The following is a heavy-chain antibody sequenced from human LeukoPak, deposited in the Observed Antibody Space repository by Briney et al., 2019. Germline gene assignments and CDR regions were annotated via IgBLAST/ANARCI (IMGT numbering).Heavy chain of an antibody. CDR3: ALSSSWPGYFDY. J-gene: IGHJ4*02. V-gene: IGHV3-66*01. CDR1: GFTVSSNY. CDR2: IYSDGAT. Sequence: GGSLRLSCATSGFTVSSNYMSWVRQVPGKGLEWVSVIYSDGATYNADSVKGRFTISRGNSKNTLYLQMNSLRAEDTAVYYCALSSSWPGYFDYWGQGTLVTVSS. D-gene: IGHD6-13*01.